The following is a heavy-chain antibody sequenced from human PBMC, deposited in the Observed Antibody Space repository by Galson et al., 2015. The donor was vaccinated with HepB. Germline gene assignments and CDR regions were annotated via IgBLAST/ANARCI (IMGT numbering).Heavy chain of an antibody. CDR1: GGTFSSYA. V-gene: IGHV1-69*13. D-gene: IGHD2-15*01. CDR2: IIPIFGTA. CDR3: ASGEDMRRWFDP. J-gene: IGHJ5*02. Sequence: SVKVSCKASGGTFSSYAISWVRQAPGQGLEWMGGIIPIFGTANYAQKFQGRVTITADESTSTAYMELSSLRSEDTAVYYCASGEDMRRWFDPWGQGTLVTVSS.